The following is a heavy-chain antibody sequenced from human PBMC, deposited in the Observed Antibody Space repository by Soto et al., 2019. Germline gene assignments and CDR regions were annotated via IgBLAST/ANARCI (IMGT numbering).Heavy chain of an antibody. V-gene: IGHV1-2*04. CDR3: ARGYYDFWSGKYIHFDY. Sequence: ASVKVSCKASGYTFTGYYMHWVRQAPGQGLEWMGWINPNSGGTNYAQKFQGWVTMTRDTSISTAYMELSSLRSDDTAVYYCARGYYDFWSGKYIHFDYWGQGTLVTVSS. J-gene: IGHJ4*02. D-gene: IGHD3-3*01. CDR2: INPNSGGT. CDR1: GYTFTGYY.